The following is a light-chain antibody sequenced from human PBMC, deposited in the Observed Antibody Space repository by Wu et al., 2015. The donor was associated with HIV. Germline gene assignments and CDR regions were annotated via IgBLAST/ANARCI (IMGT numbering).Light chain of an antibody. V-gene: IGKV3-15*01. CDR2: GAS. J-gene: IGKJ4*01. CDR3: QHYNNLPSD. CDR1: QSISNN. Sequence: EIVMTQSPATLSVSAGERATLSCRASQSISNNLAWYQQKPGQAPRLLIYGASSRATGIPARFSGSGSGTDFTLTISGMQSEDFAVYYCQHYNNLPSDFGGGTEGGD.